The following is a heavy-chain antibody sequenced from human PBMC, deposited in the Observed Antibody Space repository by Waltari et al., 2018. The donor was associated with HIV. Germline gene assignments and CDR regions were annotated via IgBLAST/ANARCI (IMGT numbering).Heavy chain of an antibody. D-gene: IGHD6-19*01. V-gene: IGHV1-2*02. CDR1: GYTFTGYY. J-gene: IGHJ6*02. Sequence: QVQLVQSGAEVKKPGASVKVSCKASGYTFTGYYMHWVRQAPGQGCEWMGWINPKSDGTNYAQKFQGRVTMTRDTSTSTAYMELSRLRSDDTALYYCARDRIAVTGSYYYGMDVWGQGTTVTVSS. CDR2: INPKSDGT. CDR3: ARDRIAVTGSYYYGMDV.